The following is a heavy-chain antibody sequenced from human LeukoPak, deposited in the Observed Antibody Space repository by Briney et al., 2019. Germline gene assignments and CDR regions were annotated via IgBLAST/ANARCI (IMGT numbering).Heavy chain of an antibody. CDR3: ARGQGVVAPIDY. V-gene: IGHV1-8*01. D-gene: IGHD2-15*01. J-gene: IGHJ4*02. CDR2: MNPNSGYT. CDR1: GYTFTSYD. Sequence: ASAKVSCKASGYTFTSYDINWVRQATGQGLEWMGWMNPNSGYTDYAQKFQGRVTMTRNTSISTAYMELSSLRSEDTAVYYCARGQGVVAPIDYWGQGTLVTVSS.